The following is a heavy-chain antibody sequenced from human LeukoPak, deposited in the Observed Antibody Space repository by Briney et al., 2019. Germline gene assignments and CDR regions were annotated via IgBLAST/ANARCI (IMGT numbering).Heavy chain of an antibody. Sequence: PSETLSLTCTVSGGSISSGSYYWSWIRQPAGKGLEWIGRIYTSGSTNYNPSLKSRVTISVDTSKNQFSLKLSSVTAADTAVYYCARHGTFYDFWSGYYTGSDYWGQGTLVTVSS. CDR2: IYTSGST. CDR3: ARHGTFYDFWSGYYTGSDY. J-gene: IGHJ4*02. D-gene: IGHD3-3*01. CDR1: GGSISSGSYY. V-gene: IGHV4-61*02.